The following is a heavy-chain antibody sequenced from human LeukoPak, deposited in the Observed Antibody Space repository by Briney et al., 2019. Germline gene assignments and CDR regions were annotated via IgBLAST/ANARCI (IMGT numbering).Heavy chain of an antibody. CDR2: IGTAADT. J-gene: IGHJ4*02. Sequence: GGSLRLSCAASGFTFSSYDMHWVRQAPGRGLEWVSSIGTAADTYSPGSVKGRFTISRENSKNSLYLQMNSLRAGDTAVYYCARGPIVGITETKGYFDYWSQGILVTVSS. D-gene: IGHD1-7*01. V-gene: IGHV3-13*01. CDR1: GFTFSSYD. CDR3: ARGPIVGITETKGYFDY.